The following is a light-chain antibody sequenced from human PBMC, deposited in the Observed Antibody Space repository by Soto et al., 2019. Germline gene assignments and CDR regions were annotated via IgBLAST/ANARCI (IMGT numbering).Light chain of an antibody. V-gene: IGLV3-21*02. CDR1: NIGSKS. CDR3: QVWDSSSDHLVV. Sequence: SYELTQPRSVSVAPGQTARITCGGNNIGSKSVHWYQQKPGQAPLLVVYDDSDRPSAIPERFSGSNSGNTATLTISRVEAGDEADYYCQVWDSSSDHLVVFGGGTKLTVL. J-gene: IGLJ2*01. CDR2: DDS.